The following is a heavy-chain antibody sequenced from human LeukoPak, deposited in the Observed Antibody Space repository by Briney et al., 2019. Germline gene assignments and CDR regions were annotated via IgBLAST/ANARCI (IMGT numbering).Heavy chain of an antibody. J-gene: IGHJ4*02. CDR3: ARDNLGFGDLSKCYFDY. CDR1: GYSISTGYY. V-gene: IGHV4-38-2*02. CDR2: FYHGGST. Sequence: SETLSLTCTVSGYSISTGYYWDWIRQPPGKGLEWIGTFYHGGSTYYNPSLKSRVTISVDTSKNQFSLKLTSVTAADTAVYYCARDNLGFGDLSKCYFDYWGQGTLVTVSS. D-gene: IGHD3-16*01.